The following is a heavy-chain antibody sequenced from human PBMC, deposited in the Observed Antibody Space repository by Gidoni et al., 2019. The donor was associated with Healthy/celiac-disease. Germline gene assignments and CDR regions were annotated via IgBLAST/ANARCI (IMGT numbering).Heavy chain of an antibody. D-gene: IGHD6-19*01. J-gene: IGHJ4*02. CDR2: IYYSGST. Sequence: QLQLQESGPGLVKPSETLSLTRTVSGGSISSSSYYWGWIRQPPGKGLEWIGSIYYSGSTYYNPSLKSRVTISVDTSKNQFSLKLSSVTAADTAVYYCAREQWLVRGLDYWGQGTLVTVSS. CDR1: GGSISSSSYY. V-gene: IGHV4-39*07. CDR3: AREQWLVRGLDY.